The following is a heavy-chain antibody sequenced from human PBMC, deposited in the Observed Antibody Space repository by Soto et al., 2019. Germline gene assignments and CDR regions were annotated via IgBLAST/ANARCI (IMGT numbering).Heavy chain of an antibody. CDR2: IKQDGTEK. V-gene: IGHV3-7*03. J-gene: IGHJ2*01. CDR1: GFTFGSYW. D-gene: IGHD2-2*01. CDR3: ARFATSPFDYWYFDL. Sequence: GGSLRLSCAASGFTFGSYWMSWVRQAPGKGLEWVANIKQDGTEKYYVDSVKGRFTISGDNAKNSLYLQMHSLRAEDTAVYYCARFATSPFDYWYFDLWGRGALVTVSS.